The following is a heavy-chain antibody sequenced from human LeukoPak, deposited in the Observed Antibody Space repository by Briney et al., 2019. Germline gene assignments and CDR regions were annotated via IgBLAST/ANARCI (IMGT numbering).Heavy chain of an antibody. J-gene: IGHJ4*02. V-gene: IGHV4-30-2*01. CDR2: IYHSGST. D-gene: IGHD6-13*01. CDR3: ARDAGVRVGQQQLFHFDY. Sequence: KPSETLSLTCTVSGGSISSGGYYWSWIRQPPGKGLEWIGYIYHSGSTYYNPSLKSRVTISVDRSKNQFSLKLSSVTAADTAVYYCARDAGVRVGQQQLFHFDYWGQGTLVTVSS. CDR1: GGSISSGGYY.